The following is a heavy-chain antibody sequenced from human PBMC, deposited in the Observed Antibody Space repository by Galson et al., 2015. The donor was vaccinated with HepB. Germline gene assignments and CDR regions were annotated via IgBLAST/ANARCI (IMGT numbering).Heavy chain of an antibody. J-gene: IGHJ5*02. V-gene: IGHV4-31*03. CDR3: ARGRSEGSSWSPHEEGGPGPGAFDP. Sequence: QVQLQESGPGLVKPSETLSLTCTVSGGSISSGGYYWSWIRQHPGKGLEWIGYIYYSGSTYYNPSLKSRVTISVDTSKNQFSLKLSSVTAADTAVYYCARGRSEGSSWSPHEEGGPGPGAFDPWGQGTLVTVSS. D-gene: IGHD6-13*01. CDR2: IYYSGST. CDR1: GGSISSGGYY.